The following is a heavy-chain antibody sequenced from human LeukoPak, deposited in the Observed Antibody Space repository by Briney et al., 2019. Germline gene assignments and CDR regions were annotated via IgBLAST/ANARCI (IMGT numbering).Heavy chain of an antibody. V-gene: IGHV4-34*01. CDR2: INHSGST. J-gene: IGHJ4*02. CDR3: ARGGRRGYSYGSRHPFDY. D-gene: IGHD5-18*01. CDR1: GGSFSGYY. Sequence: SETLSLTCAVYGGSFSGYYWSWLRQPPGKGLEWIGEINHSGSTNYNPSLKSRVTISVDTSKNQFSLTLSSVTAADTAVYYCARGGRRGYSYGSRHPFDYWGQGTLVTVSS.